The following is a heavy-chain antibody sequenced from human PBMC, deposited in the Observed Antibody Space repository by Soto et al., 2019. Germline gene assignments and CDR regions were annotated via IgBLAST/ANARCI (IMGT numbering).Heavy chain of an antibody. V-gene: IGHV4-39*01. Sequence: QLQLQESGPGLVKPSETLSLTCTVSGGSISSSSYYWGWIRQPPGKGLEWIGSIYYSGSTYYNPSLKSRVTISVDTSKNQFSLKLSSVTAADTAVYYCASQGGDSSGFYSFSAFDYWGQGTLVTVSS. CDR1: GGSISSSSYY. D-gene: IGHD3-22*01. CDR2: IYYSGST. CDR3: ASQGGDSSGFYSFSAFDY. J-gene: IGHJ4*02.